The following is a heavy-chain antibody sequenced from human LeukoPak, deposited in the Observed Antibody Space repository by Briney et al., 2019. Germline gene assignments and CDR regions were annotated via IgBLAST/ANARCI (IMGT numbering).Heavy chain of an antibody. J-gene: IGHJ4*02. D-gene: IGHD3-22*01. V-gene: IGHV3-7*01. CDR2: IKPDGSER. CDR1: GFSMSVYW. Sequence: AGGSLRLSCEASGFSMSVYWMSWVRQAPGKGLGWVGNIKPDGSERNYVDSVKGRFTISRDNAKKSLYLQMNSLRAEDTAVYYCARDWGAYYHFFDYWGQGTLVTVSS. CDR3: ARDWGAYYHFFDY.